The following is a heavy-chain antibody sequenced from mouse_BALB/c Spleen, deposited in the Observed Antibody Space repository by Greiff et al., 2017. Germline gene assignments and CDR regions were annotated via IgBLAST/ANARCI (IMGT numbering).Heavy chain of an antibody. CDR2: IYPSDSYT. CDR1: GYTFTSYW. J-gene: IGHJ3*01. CDR3: TRGSGATMITSY. D-gene: IGHD2-4*01. Sequence: QVQLQQPGAELVRPGASVKLSCKASGYTFTSYWINWVKQRPGQGLEWIGNIYPSDSYTNYNQKFKDKATLTVDKSSSTAYMQLSSPTSEDSAVYYCTRGSGATMITSYWGQGTLVTVSA. V-gene: IGHV1-69*02.